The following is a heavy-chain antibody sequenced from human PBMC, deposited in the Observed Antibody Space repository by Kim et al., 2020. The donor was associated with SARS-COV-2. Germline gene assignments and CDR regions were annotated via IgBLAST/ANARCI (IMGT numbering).Heavy chain of an antibody. D-gene: IGHD3-3*01. CDR1: GFNFSTYY. CDR2: ISSSGSTI. Sequence: GGSLRLSCAASGFNFSTYYMSWIRQAPGKGLEWVSSISSSGSTIYYADSVKGRFTISRDNAKNSLYLQMNSLRAEDTAVYYCARVTRITIFGVVVIGAFDIWGPGTMVTVSS. CDR3: ARVTRITIFGVVVIGAFDI. J-gene: IGHJ3*02. V-gene: IGHV3-11*01.